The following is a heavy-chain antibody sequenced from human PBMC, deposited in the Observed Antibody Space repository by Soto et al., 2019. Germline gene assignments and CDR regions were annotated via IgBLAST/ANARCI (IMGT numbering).Heavy chain of an antibody. CDR3: ARAVAVAGIDAFDI. CDR2: ISYDGSNK. V-gene: IGHV3-30-3*01. Sequence: SLRLSSAASGFTFSSYAMHGVRQAPGKGLEWVAVISYDGSNKYYADSVKGRFTISRDNSKNTLYLQMNSLRAEDTAVYYCARAVAVAGIDAFDIWGQGTMVTVSS. CDR1: GFTFSSYA. D-gene: IGHD6-19*01. J-gene: IGHJ3*02.